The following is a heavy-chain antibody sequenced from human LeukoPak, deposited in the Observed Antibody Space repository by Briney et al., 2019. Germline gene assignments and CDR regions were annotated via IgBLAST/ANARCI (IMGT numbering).Heavy chain of an antibody. CDR3: AREHVGRGNWYFDL. J-gene: IGHJ2*01. CDR2: ISYDGSAT. Sequence: GGSLRLSCAASGFTFSDFWMHWVRQAPGKGLVWVSRISYDGSATTYADSVKGRFTISRDNAKNTLYLQVISLRAEDTAVYYCAREHVGRGNWYFDLWGRGTLVTVSS. D-gene: IGHD3/OR15-3a*01. CDR1: GFTFSDFW. V-gene: IGHV3-74*03.